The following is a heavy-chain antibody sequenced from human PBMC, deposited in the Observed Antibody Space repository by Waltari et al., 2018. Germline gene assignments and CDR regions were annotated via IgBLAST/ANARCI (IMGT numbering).Heavy chain of an antibody. CDR3: ARDRGRGLYLDT. V-gene: IGHV4-4*02. D-gene: IGHD2-15*01. J-gene: IGHJ4*02. CDR1: GDSVTSPYL. Sequence: QLQLQESGPGLVHPSGTLSLSCAVSGDSVTSPYLWNWVRQSPQRGLEWIGQVHGSGRTNYSPSFASRITVSIDTSNNQFSLKLTAATAADTAVYYCARDRGRGLYLDTWGPGTLVTVSP. CDR2: VHGSGRT.